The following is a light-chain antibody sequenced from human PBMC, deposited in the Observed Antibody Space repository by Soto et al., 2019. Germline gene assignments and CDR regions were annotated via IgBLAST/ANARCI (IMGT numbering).Light chain of an antibody. J-gene: IGKJ4*01. CDR2: KAS. CDR3: QQYGSSPLT. V-gene: IGKV1-5*03. CDR1: QTISSW. Sequence: DIQMTQSPSTLSGSVGDRVTITCRASQTISSWLAWYQQKPGKAPKLLIYKASTLKSGVPSRFSGSGSGTEFTLTISRLEPEDFAVYCCQQYGSSPLTFGGGTKVDIK.